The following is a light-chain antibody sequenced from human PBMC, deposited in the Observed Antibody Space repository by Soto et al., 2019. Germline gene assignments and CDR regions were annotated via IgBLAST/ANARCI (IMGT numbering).Light chain of an antibody. V-gene: IGLV2-14*01. CDR2: EVS. CDR3: SSYTSSSTRV. Sequence: QSVLTQPASVSGSPGQSITISCTGTSSDVGGYNYVSWYQPHPGKAPKLMLYEVSTRPSGVSNRFSGSKSGNTASLTISGLQAEDEADYYCSSYTSSSTRVFGTGTKVTVL. J-gene: IGLJ1*01. CDR1: SSDVGGYNY.